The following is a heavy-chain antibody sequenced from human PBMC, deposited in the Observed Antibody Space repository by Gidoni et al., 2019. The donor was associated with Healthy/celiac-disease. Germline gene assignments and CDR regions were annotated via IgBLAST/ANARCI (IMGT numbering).Heavy chain of an antibody. Sequence: QVQLVESGGGVVQPGRSLRLSCAASGFTFSRYAMHWVRQAPGKGLEWVAVISYDGSNKYYADSVKGRFTISRDNSKNTLYLQMNSLRAEDTAVYYCARDGNYDLWSGRDYYGMDVWGQGTTVTVSS. D-gene: IGHD3-3*01. J-gene: IGHJ6*02. CDR2: ISYDGSNK. V-gene: IGHV3-30-3*01. CDR1: GFTFSRYA. CDR3: ARDGNYDLWSGRDYYGMDV.